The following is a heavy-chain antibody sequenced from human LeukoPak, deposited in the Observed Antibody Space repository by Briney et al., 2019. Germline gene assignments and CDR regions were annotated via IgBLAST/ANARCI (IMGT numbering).Heavy chain of an antibody. CDR1: GFTFSSYA. Sequence: GGSLRLSCAASGFTFSSYAMHWVRQAPGKGLEWVAVISYDGSNKYYADSVKGRFTISRDNSKNTLYLQMNSLRAEDTAVYYCARDPPKGHKSFATLSGGDYWGQGTLVTVSS. J-gene: IGHJ4*02. CDR3: ARDPPKGHKSFATLSGGDY. D-gene: IGHD2-15*01. CDR2: ISYDGSNK. V-gene: IGHV3-30-3*01.